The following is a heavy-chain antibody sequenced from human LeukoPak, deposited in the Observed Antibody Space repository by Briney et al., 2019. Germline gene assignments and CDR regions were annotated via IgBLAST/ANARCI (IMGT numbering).Heavy chain of an antibody. J-gene: IGHJ4*02. Sequence: SETLSLTCAVYGGSFSGYYWSWIRQPPGKGLEWIGEINHSGSTNYNPSLKSRVTISVDTSKNQFSLKLSSVTAEDTAVYYCARSVVVVPAADYWGQGTLVTVSS. CDR3: ARSVVVVPAADY. D-gene: IGHD2-2*01. CDR1: GGSFSGYY. V-gene: IGHV4-34*01. CDR2: INHSGST.